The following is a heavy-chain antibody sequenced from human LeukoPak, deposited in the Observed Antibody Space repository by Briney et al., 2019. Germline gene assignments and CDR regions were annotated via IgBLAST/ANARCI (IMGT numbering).Heavy chain of an antibody. D-gene: IGHD3-22*01. V-gene: IGHV4-4*07. Sequence: LSETLSLTCTVSGGSISSYSWSWIRQPAGKGLEWIGRIYTSGSTNYNPSLKSRVTMSVDTSKNQFSLKLSSVTAADTAVYYCAREDSSGYYYLVSYWGQGTLVTVSS. CDR3: AREDSSGYYYLVSY. CDR2: IYTSGST. J-gene: IGHJ4*02. CDR1: GGSISSYS.